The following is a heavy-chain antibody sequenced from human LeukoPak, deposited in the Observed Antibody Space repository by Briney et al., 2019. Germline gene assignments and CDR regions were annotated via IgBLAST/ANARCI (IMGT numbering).Heavy chain of an antibody. CDR2: IYYSGST. CDR3: ARDMTTHFDY. CDR1: GGSISSYY. V-gene: IGHV4-59*01. J-gene: IGHJ4*02. D-gene: IGHD4-11*01. Sequence: NPSETLSLTCTVSGGSISSYYWSWIRQPPGKGLEWIGYIYYSGSTNYNPSLKSRVTISVDTSKNQFSLKLSSVTAADTAVYYCARDMTTHFDYWGQGTLVTVSS.